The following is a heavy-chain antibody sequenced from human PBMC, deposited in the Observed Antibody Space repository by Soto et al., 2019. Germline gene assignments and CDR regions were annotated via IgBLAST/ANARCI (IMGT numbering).Heavy chain of an antibody. J-gene: IGHJ5*02. V-gene: IGHV1-8*01. CDR1: GYTFTSYD. CDR2: MNPNSGNT. CDR3: ARGIAVAENYNWFDP. D-gene: IGHD6-19*01. Sequence: QVQLVQSGAEVKKPGASVKVSCEASGYTFTSYDINWVRQATGQGLEWMGWMNPNSGNTGYAQKYQGRVTMTRNTSISTAYMELSSLRSEDTAVYYCARGIAVAENYNWFDPWGQEPWSPSPQ.